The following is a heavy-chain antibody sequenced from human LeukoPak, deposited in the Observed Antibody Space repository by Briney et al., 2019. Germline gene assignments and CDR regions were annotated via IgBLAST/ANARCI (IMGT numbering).Heavy chain of an antibody. CDR2: ISSSGSTI. CDR1: GFIFSDYY. J-gene: IGHJ4*02. Sequence: PGGSLRLSCAASGFIFSDYYMSWIRQAPGKGLEWISYISSSGSTIYYADSVKGRFTISRDNAKNSLYLQMNSLRAEDTAVYYCARDLFGQWLLDYWGQGTLVTVSS. D-gene: IGHD6-19*01. V-gene: IGHV3-11*01. CDR3: ARDLFGQWLLDY.